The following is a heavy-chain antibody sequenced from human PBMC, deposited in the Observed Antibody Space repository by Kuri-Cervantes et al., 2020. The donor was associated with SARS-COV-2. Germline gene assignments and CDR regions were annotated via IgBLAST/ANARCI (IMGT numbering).Heavy chain of an antibody. Sequence: LSLTCAASGFTFRSYSMIWVRQAPGKGLEWVSSISSTSNYIYYADSMKGRFTISRDNAKNSMFLQMNSLRAEDTAIYYCARVACSSSNCAIYYYYMDVWGKGTTVTVSS. CDR1: GFTFRSYS. D-gene: IGHD2-2*01. CDR2: ISSTSNYI. CDR3: ARVACSSSNCAIYYYYMDV. J-gene: IGHJ6*03. V-gene: IGHV3-21*01.